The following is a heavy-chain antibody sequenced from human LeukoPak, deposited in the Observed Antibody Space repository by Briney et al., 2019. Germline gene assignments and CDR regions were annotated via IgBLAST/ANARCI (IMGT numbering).Heavy chain of an antibody. V-gene: IGHV1-69*04. Sequence: GASVKVSCKASGGSFSSYVITWVRQAPGQGLEWMGRIIPVLDVSTFAQKFQGRVTITADKSTNTAHMELSRLESGDTAVYYCTREGVYAPDGSGYHRDAFDIWGQGTVVIVSS. D-gene: IGHD3-22*01. CDR3: TREGVYAPDGSGYHRDAFDI. CDR2: IIPVLDVS. J-gene: IGHJ3*02. CDR1: GGSFSSYV.